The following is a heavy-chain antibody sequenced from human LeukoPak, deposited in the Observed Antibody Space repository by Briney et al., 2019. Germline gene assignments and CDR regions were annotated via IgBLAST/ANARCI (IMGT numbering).Heavy chain of an antibody. CDR3: TTDPGGYSGSYYSDY. CDR1: GFTFSTYA. D-gene: IGHD1-26*01. V-gene: IGHV3-30-3*01. J-gene: IGHJ4*02. CDR2: ISSNGNDK. Sequence: GRSLRLSCAASGFTFSTYAMPWVRQAPGKGLEWVTVISSNGNDKYYADSVKGRFSVSRDNSKNTLYLQMNSLKTEDTAVYYCTTDPGGYSGSYYSDYWGQGTLVTVSS.